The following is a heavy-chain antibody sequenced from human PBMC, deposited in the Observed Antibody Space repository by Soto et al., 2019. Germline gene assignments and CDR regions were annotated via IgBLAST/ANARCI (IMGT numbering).Heavy chain of an antibody. D-gene: IGHD6-6*01. V-gene: IGHV3-21*01. Sequence: ESGGGLVKPGGSLRLSCAASGFTFSSYSMNWVRQAPGKGLEWVSSISSSSSYIYYADSVKGRFTISRDNAKNSLYLQMNSLRAEDTAVYYCARDFRIAARPGAFDIWGQGTMVTVSS. CDR2: ISSSSSYI. CDR3: ARDFRIAARPGAFDI. J-gene: IGHJ3*02. CDR1: GFTFSSYS.